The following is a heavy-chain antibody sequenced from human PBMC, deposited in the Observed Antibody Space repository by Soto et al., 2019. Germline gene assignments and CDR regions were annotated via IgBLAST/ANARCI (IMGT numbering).Heavy chain of an antibody. J-gene: IGHJ4*02. CDR2: ISYDGRKN. CDR1: GFTFSSYG. D-gene: IGHD3-22*01. V-gene: IGHV3-30*18. CDR3: AKDSRYYYDTSGYKYFDH. Sequence: QVQLVESGGGVVQPGRSLRLSCAASGFTFSSYGVHWVRLAPGKGLEWLALISYDGRKNYYADSVKGRFTISRDNSENTLYLQMNSLRAEDTAVYYCAKDSRYYYDTSGYKYFDHWGQGTLVTVSS.